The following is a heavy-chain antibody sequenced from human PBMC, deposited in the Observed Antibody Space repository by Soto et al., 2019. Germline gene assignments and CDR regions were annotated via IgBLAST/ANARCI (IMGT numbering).Heavy chain of an antibody. CDR1: GLTFRNFA. D-gene: IGHD2-15*01. V-gene: IGHV3-23*01. CDR3: ASLYCSGGSCEADAFDV. Sequence: EAQLSESGGGLIQPGGSLRLSCVASGLTFRNFAMNWVRQAPGKGLEWVSGTSGSGGSTSYGDSVKGRFIISRDNSKSTPYLQMNSLRVEDTAVYYCASLYCSGGSCEADAFDVWGPGTRVTVSS. CDR2: TSGSGGST. J-gene: IGHJ3*01.